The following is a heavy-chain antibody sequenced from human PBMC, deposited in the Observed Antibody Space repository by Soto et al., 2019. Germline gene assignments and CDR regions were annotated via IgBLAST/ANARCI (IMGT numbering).Heavy chain of an antibody. CDR1: GFTFSSYG. J-gene: IGHJ5*02. Sequence: QVQLVESGAGVVQPGRSLRLSCAASGFTFSSYGMHWVRQAPGKGLEWVAVISYGGSNKYYADSVKGRFTISRDNSKNTLYLQMNNLRAEDTAVYYCAKDNCISTSCYRLYNWFDPWGQGTLVTVSS. CDR3: AKDNCISTSCYRLYNWFDP. V-gene: IGHV3-30*18. CDR2: ISYGGSNK. D-gene: IGHD2-2*01.